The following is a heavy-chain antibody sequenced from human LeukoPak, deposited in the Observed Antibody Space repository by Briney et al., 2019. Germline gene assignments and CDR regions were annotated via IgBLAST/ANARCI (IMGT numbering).Heavy chain of an antibody. Sequence: PWETLSLTCTVSGGSISRHYWNWIRQPPGKGLEWIGYVYYSGSTNYNPSLKSRVTISVDTSKNQFSLKLSSVTAADTAVYYCARGPLDYGLRSPRRGTRYYFDYWGQGTLVTVSS. J-gene: IGHJ4*02. V-gene: IGHV4-59*11. D-gene: IGHD4-17*01. CDR2: VYYSGST. CDR3: ARGPLDYGLRSPRRGTRYYFDY. CDR1: GGSISRHY.